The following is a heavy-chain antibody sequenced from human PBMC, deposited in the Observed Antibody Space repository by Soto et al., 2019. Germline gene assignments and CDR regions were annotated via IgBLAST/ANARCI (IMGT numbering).Heavy chain of an antibody. J-gene: IGHJ5*02. V-gene: IGHV4-59*08. Sequence: SETLSLTCSVSNGSISSYYWSWIRQPPGKGLERIGYIYYSGSTNYNPSLKSRVTISVDTSKNQFSLKLSSVTAADTAVYYCARHIKALYYDILTGISKASGWFDPWGQGTLVTVSS. CDR2: IYYSGST. D-gene: IGHD3-9*01. CDR3: ARHIKALYYDILTGISKASGWFDP. CDR1: NGSISSYY.